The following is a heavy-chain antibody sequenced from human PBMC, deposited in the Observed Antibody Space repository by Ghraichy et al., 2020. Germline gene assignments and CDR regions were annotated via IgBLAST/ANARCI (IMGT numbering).Heavy chain of an antibody. J-gene: IGHJ4*02. CDR2: ISGSGGST. CDR1: GFTFSSYA. Sequence: LSLTCAASGFTFSSYAMSWVRQAPGKGLEWVSAISGSGGSTYYADSVKGRFTISRDNSKNTLYLQMNSLRAEDTAVYYCAKGHDYYDSSGYFFLYWGQGTLVTVSS. CDR3: AKGHDYYDSSGYFFLY. D-gene: IGHD3-22*01. V-gene: IGHV3-23*01.